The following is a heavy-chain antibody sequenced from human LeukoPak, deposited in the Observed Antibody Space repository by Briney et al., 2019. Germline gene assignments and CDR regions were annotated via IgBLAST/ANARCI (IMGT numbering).Heavy chain of an antibody. Sequence: GESLKISCKGSGYNFTSYWIGWVRQMPGKGLEWTGIIYPGDSDSRLSPSLQGQVTISADKSISTAYLQWNSLKASDTAMYYCARGHHVVVATATWASDAFDLWGQGTMVTVSS. D-gene: IGHD2-21*02. J-gene: IGHJ3*01. V-gene: IGHV5-51*01. CDR3: ARGHHVVVATATWASDAFDL. CDR1: GYNFTSYW. CDR2: IYPGDSDS.